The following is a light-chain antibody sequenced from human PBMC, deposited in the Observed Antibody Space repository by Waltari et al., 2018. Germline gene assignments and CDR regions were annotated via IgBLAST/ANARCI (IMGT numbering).Light chain of an antibody. CDR2: GAS. CDR3: QQYYNWLWT. Sequence: EIVMTQSPATLSVSLGERATLSCRASQSVSSTLAWYPQRPGQAPRLLIYGASTRATGVPARFSGSGSGTEFTLTISSLQSEDFAIYYCQQYYNWLWTFGQGTKVEIK. J-gene: IGKJ1*01. CDR1: QSVSST. V-gene: IGKV3-15*01.